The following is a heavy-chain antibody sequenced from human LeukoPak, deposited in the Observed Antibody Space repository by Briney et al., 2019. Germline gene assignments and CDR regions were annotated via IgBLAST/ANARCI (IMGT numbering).Heavy chain of an antibody. V-gene: IGHV3-30*19. CDR2: ISHDGDHK. D-gene: IGHD5-18*01. J-gene: IGHJ6*02. CDR1: GFSFSDYG. CDR3: AKGDEYNNGALGGMDV. Sequence: GGSLRLSCGASGFSFSDYGMHWVRQAPGTGLEWVAVISHDGDHKYHADSVKGRFTISRDNSKNTLYLQMNSLRVEDTAVYYCAKGDEYNNGALGGMDVWGQGTTVTVSS.